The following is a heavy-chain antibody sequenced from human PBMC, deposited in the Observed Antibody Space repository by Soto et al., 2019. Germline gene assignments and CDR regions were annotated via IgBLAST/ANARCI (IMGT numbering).Heavy chain of an antibody. CDR1: GGSISSYY. J-gene: IGHJ6*02. Sequence: PSETRSLTCTVSGGSISSYYWSWIRQPAGKGLEWIGRIYTSGSTNYNPSLKSRVTMSVDTSKNQFSLKLSSVTAADTAVYYCASQGGSGSYYNDYYGMDVWGQGTTVTVS. CDR3: ASQGGSGSYYNDYYGMDV. CDR2: IYTSGST. V-gene: IGHV4-4*07. D-gene: IGHD3-10*01.